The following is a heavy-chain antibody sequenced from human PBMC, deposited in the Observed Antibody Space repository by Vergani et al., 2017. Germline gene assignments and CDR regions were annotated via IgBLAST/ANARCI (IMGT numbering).Heavy chain of an antibody. CDR1: GYAFSSYA. J-gene: IGHJ4*02. CDR3: ARALMTTATTSGY. Sequence: QVLLVLSGSELKKPGASVKVSCKASGYAFSSYAMNWARQSPGQGLEWMGWINTNTGKATYAQGFTGRFVFSLDTSVSTAYLQISSLKAEDTAVYYCARALMTTATTSGYWGQGTLVTVSS. V-gene: IGHV7-4-1*02. D-gene: IGHD4-17*01. CDR2: INTNTGKA.